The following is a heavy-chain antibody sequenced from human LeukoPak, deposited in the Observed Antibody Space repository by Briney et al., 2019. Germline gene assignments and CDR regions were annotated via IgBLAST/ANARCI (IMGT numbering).Heavy chain of an antibody. CDR3: ARASLRGVFAFDY. D-gene: IGHD3-10*01. CDR1: GGSISSYY. CDR2: IYTSGST. J-gene: IGHJ4*02. Sequence: PSETLSLTCTVSGGSISSYYWSWIRQPAGKGLEWFGRIYTSGSTNYNPSLKSRVTISVATSTNQFSLKLSSVTAADTAVYYCARASLRGVFAFDYWGQETLVTASS. V-gene: IGHV4-4*07.